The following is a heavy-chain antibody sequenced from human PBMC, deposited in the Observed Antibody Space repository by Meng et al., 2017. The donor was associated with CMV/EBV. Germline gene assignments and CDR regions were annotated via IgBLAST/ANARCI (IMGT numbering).Heavy chain of an antibody. V-gene: IGHV3-74*01. CDR2: INSDGSST. Sequence: GESLKISCAASGFTFSSYWMHWVRQAPGKGLVWVSRINSDGSSTSYADSVKGRFTISRDNAKNTLYLQMNSLGAEDTAVYYRAREISHYGINWFDPWGQGTLVTVSS. D-gene: IGHD4-11*01. CDR1: GFTFSSYW. J-gene: IGHJ5*02. CDR3: AREISHYGINWFDP.